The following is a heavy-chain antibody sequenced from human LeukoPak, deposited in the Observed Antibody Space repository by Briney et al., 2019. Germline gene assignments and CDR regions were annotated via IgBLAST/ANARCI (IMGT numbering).Heavy chain of an antibody. J-gene: IGHJ6*02. CDR3: ARAGSSSSWGLYYYYGMDV. CDR1: GYTFTSYD. CDR2: MNPNSGNT. Sequence: GASVKVSCKASGYTFTSYDINWVRQATGQGLEWMGWMNPNSGNTGYAQKFQGRVTMTRNTSISTAYMELSSLRSEDTAVYYCARAGSSSSWGLYYYYGMDVWGQGTTVTVSS. D-gene: IGHD6-13*01. V-gene: IGHV1-8*01.